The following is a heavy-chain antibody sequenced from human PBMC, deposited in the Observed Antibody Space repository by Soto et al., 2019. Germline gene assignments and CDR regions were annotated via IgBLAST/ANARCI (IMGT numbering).Heavy chain of an antibody. D-gene: IGHD6-13*01. Sequence: PGGSLRLSCAASGFTFSSYAMSWVRQAPGKGLEWVSAISGSGGSTYYADSVKGRFTISRDNSKNTLYLQMNSLRAEDTAVYYCAKDSRRIAAAGAYYYGMDVWGQGTTVTVSS. CDR2: ISGSGGST. CDR3: AKDSRRIAAAGAYYYGMDV. J-gene: IGHJ6*02. V-gene: IGHV3-23*01. CDR1: GFTFSSYA.